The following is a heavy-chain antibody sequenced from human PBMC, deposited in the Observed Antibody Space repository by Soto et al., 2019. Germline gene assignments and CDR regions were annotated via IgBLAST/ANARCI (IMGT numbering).Heavy chain of an antibody. CDR1: GGSFSGYY. J-gene: IGHJ4*02. D-gene: IGHD3-3*01. Sequence: PSETLSLTCAVYGGSFSGYYWSWIRQPPGKGLEWIGEINHSGSTNYNPSLKSRVTISVDTSKNQFSLKLSSVTAADTAVYYCARVKTVFGVVIIQGVFDYWGQGTLVTVSS. V-gene: IGHV4-34*01. CDR3: ARVKTVFGVVIIQGVFDY. CDR2: INHSGST.